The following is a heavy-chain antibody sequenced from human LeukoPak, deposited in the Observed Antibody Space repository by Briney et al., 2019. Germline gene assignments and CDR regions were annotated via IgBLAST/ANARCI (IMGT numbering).Heavy chain of an antibody. CDR3: AVLPNVEVADAFDI. Sequence: GGSLRLSCAASGFTFSSYGMHWVRQAPGKGLEWVAFVRYDGSNKYYADSVKGRFTISRDNSKNTLYLQMNSLRAEDTAVYYCAVLPNVEVADAFDIWGQGTMVTVSS. CDR2: VRYDGSNK. CDR1: GFTFSSYG. D-gene: IGHD2-15*01. V-gene: IGHV3-30*02. J-gene: IGHJ3*02.